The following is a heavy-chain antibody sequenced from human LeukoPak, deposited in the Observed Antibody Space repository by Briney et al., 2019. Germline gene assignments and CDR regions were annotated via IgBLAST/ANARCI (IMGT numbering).Heavy chain of an antibody. V-gene: IGHV4-30-4*08. CDR1: GGSISSGDYY. Sequence: SETLSLTCTVSGGSISSGDYYWSWIRQPPGKGLEWIGYIYYSGSTYYNPSLKSRVTISADTSKNQFSLKLSSVTAADTAVYYCAREPVGYCSSTSCYFGWFDPWGQGTLVTVSS. J-gene: IGHJ5*02. CDR3: AREPVGYCSSTSCYFGWFDP. D-gene: IGHD2-2*01. CDR2: IYYSGST.